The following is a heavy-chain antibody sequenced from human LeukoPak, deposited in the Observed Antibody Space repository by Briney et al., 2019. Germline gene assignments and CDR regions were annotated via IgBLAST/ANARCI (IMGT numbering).Heavy chain of an antibody. CDR2: ISYDGSNK. CDR3: AKDRGQLWPKYYFDY. D-gene: IGHD5-18*01. V-gene: IGHV3-30*18. Sequence: GRSLRLSCAASGFTFSSYGMHWVRQAPGKGLEWVAVISYDGSNKYYADSVKGRFTISRDNSKNTLYLQMNSLRAEDTAVYYCAKDRGQLWPKYYFDYWGQGTLVTVSS. CDR1: GFTFSSYG. J-gene: IGHJ4*02.